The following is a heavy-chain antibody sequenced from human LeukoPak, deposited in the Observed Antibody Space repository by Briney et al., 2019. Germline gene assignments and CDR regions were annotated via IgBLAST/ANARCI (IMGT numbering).Heavy chain of an antibody. CDR1: GYTFTSYG. Sequence: ASVNVSCKASGYTFTSYGISWVRQAPGQGLEWMGWISAYNGNTNYAQKLQGRVTMTTDTSTSTAYMELRSLRSDDTAVYYCASIAVAGTWNYWGQGTLVTVSS. V-gene: IGHV1-18*01. CDR2: ISAYNGNT. CDR3: ASIAVAGTWNY. D-gene: IGHD6-19*01. J-gene: IGHJ4*02.